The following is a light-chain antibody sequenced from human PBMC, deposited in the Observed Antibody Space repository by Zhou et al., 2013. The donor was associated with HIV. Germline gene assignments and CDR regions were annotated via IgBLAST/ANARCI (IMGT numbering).Light chain of an antibody. V-gene: IGKV1-13*02. CDR1: HGISKS. CDR2: DAS. J-gene: IGKJ4*01. Sequence: AIQLTQSPSSLSASLGDRVTITCRASHGISKSLAWYQQTPGKAPKLLIFDASSLESGVPSRFSGSGSGTEFTLTISTLQPEDFATYYCQXFYTYPRTFGGGTKVEIK. CDR3: QXFYTYPRT.